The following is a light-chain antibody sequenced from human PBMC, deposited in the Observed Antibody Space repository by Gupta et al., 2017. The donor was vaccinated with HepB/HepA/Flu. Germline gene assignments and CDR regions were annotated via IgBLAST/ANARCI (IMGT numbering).Light chain of an antibody. Sequence: EIVLTQSPATLSVSPGERATLSCRASRSVSSNLAWYQQKPGQAPRLLIHGASSRATGIPARFSGSGSGTEFTLTISSLQSEDFAVYYCHQYNNWPPRTFGQGTKVEIK. J-gene: IGKJ1*01. V-gene: IGKV3-15*01. CDR2: GAS. CDR3: HQYNNWPPRT. CDR1: RSVSSN.